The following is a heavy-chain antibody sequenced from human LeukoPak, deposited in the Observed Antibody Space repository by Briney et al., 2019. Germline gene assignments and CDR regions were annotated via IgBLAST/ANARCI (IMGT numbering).Heavy chain of an antibody. Sequence: SETLSLTSTVSGASISSDGFYWSWSRQLPGKGLEWIGYIYYTGFTYCKPSLKSRVSMSVDTSQNQFSLRMSSMTAVDTAVYYCARAGLGIENYYYYMDVWGKGTTVTVSS. CDR3: ARAGLGIENYYYYMDV. D-gene: IGHD1-14*01. CDR1: GASISSDGFY. V-gene: IGHV4-31*03. CDR2: IYYTGFT. J-gene: IGHJ6*03.